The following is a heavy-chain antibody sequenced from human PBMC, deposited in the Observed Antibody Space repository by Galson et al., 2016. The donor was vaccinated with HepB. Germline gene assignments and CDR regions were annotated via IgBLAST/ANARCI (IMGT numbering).Heavy chain of an antibody. CDR1: GFTFSSYD. J-gene: IGHJ6*02. CDR2: ITGSGGRT. CDR3: AKGLTAAAAGGTPS. V-gene: IGHV3-23*01. D-gene: IGHD6-25*01. Sequence: SLRLSCAASGFTFSSYDMSWVRQAPGKGLEWVSDITGSGGRTNYVDSVKGRFTITRDNSKNTLYLQMNSLRAEDTAVYYCAKGLTAAAAGGTPSWGQGTTVTVSS.